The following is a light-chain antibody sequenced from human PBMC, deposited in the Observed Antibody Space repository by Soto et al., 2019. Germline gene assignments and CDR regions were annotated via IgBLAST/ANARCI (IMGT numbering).Light chain of an antibody. V-gene: IGLV3-21*04. CDR3: QVWASGTDNVL. CDR2: YDS. Sequence: SYELTQPPSVSVAPGMTARLTCENSDIGSNSVIGHQQRPGQAPVLDMYYDSDRPSGIPERFSGSKSGNTATLTISRVGAEDEDEYDCQVWASGTDNVLFGGGTKVTVL. CDR1: DIGSNS. J-gene: IGLJ2*01.